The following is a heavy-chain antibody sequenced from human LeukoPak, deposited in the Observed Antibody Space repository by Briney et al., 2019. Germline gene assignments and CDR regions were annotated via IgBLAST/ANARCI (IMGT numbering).Heavy chain of an antibody. CDR1: GFTFSSYA. CDR2: ISGSGGST. V-gene: IGHV3-23*01. J-gene: IGHJ4*02. Sequence: GGSLRLSCAASGFTFSSYAMSWVRQAPGKGLEWVSAISGSGGSTYYADSVKGRFTISRDNSKNTLYLQMNSLRAEDTAVYYCAKSFGPVIAAAGTGADWGQGTLVTVSS. D-gene: IGHD6-13*01. CDR3: AKSFGPVIAAAGTGAD.